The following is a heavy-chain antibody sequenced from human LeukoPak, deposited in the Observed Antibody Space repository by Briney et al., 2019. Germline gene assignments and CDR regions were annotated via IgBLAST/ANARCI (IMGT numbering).Heavy chain of an antibody. CDR1: GGSISSSSYY. CDR3: ARKQTGTMYDV. D-gene: IGHD1-7*01. Sequence: SETLSLTCTVPGGSISSSSYYWAWLRQSPGKGLEWIGTFSSGGSAYYNPSLTSRVSISKDTSDNQFSLRLYSVTAADTAVYYCARKQTGTMYDVWGQGTQVTVSS. V-gene: IGHV4-39*07. J-gene: IGHJ4*02. CDR2: FSSGGSA.